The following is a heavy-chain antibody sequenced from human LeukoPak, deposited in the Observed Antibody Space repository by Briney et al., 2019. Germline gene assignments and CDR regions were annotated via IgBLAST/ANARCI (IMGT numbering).Heavy chain of an antibody. Sequence: GGSLRLSCAASGFTFSDAWMSWVRQAPGKGLEWVGRIKSKADGGTADYATPMKGRFTISRDDSKNTLYLQMNSLKTEATAVYFCTTYTVGPTTSRFANWGQGALVTVSS. CDR2: IKSKADGGTA. CDR1: GFTFSDAW. D-gene: IGHD1-26*01. CDR3: TTYTVGPTTSRFAN. J-gene: IGHJ4*02. V-gene: IGHV3-15*01.